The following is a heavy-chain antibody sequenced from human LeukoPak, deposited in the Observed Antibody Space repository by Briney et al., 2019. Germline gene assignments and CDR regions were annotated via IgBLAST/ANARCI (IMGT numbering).Heavy chain of an antibody. J-gene: IGHJ5*02. CDR1: GGSISSYY. D-gene: IGHD3-10*01. V-gene: IGHV4-59*08. CDR2: IYYSGST. CDR3: ARSAFGGPKDWFDP. Sequence: ASETLSLTCTVSGGSISSYYWSWIRQPPGKGLEWIGYIYYSGSTNYNPSLKSRVTISVDTSKNQFSLKLSSVTAADTAVYYCARSAFGGPKDWFDPWGQGTLVTVSS.